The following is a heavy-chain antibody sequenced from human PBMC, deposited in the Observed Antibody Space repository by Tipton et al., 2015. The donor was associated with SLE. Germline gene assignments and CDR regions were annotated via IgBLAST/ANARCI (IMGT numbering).Heavy chain of an antibody. V-gene: IGHV4-61*09. J-gene: IGHJ4*02. Sequence: TLSLTCTVSGGSISSGSYYWSWIRQPAGKGLEWIGYIYTSGSTNYNPSLKSRVTISVDTPKNQFSLKVSSVTAADTAVYYCARGRLGDSQHHFDYWGQGTLVTVSS. CDR3: ARGRLGDSQHHFDY. D-gene: IGHD1-26*01. CDR1: GGSISSGSYY. CDR2: IYTSGST.